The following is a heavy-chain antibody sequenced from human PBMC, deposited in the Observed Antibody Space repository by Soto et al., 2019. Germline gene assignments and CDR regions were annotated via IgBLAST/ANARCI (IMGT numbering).Heavy chain of an antibody. D-gene: IGHD6-19*01. J-gene: IGHJ3*02. CDR1: GFSFSNYW. CDR3: ERQSRGCPRYACDI. V-gene: IGHV5-51*01. Sequence: GESMKISCKGSGFSFSNYWIGWVRQMPGKGLEWMGIIYPGDSDTRYSPSFQGQVTISADKSISTAYLQWSSLKASDTAMYYCERQSRGCPRYACDIWCQGTRVTVSS. CDR2: IYPGDSDT.